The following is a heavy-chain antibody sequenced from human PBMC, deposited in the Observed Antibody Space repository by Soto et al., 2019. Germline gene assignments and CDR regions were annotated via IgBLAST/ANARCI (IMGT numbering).Heavy chain of an antibody. D-gene: IGHD2-21*02. CDR1: GFTFTSNS. CDR2: ITSSSSTI. Sequence: EVQLVESGGGLVQPGGSRRLSCAASGFTFTSNSMNWVRQAPGKGLEWISYITSSSSTIYYADYVKGRFTISRDNAKNALYLQMNSLRDDDTAVYYCARGRVGTAYFDYGGQGALVTVSS. J-gene: IGHJ4*02. V-gene: IGHV3-48*02. CDR3: ARGRVGTAYFDY.